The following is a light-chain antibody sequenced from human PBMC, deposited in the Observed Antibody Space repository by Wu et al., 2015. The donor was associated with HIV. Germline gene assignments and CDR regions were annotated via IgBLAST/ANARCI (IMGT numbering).Light chain of an antibody. V-gene: IGKV3-20*01. J-gene: IGKJ1*01. CDR2: DAS. Sequence: EIVLTQSPGTLSLSPGERATLSCRASQSVNSNFLAWYQHKPAQAPRLLIFDASRRAPGIADRFSGSGSGTDFTLTISGLEPEDFAVYYCHQYGSSPWTFGQGTKVEIK. CDR3: HQYGSSPWT. CDR1: QSVNSNF.